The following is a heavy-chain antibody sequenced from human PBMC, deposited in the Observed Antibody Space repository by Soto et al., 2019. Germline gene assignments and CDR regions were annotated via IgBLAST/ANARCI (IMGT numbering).Heavy chain of an antibody. Sequence: GGSLRLSCAASGFTVSSIYMSWVRQAPGKGLGWVSVIYSGGSTYYADSVKGRFTISRDNSKNTLYLQMNSLRAEDTAVYYCARTNYDILTGYYLRSPDYYYYYGMDVWGQGTKVTVSS. CDR2: IYSGGST. CDR1: GFTVSSIY. CDR3: ARTNYDILTGYYLRSPDYYYYYGMDV. D-gene: IGHD3-9*01. V-gene: IGHV3-53*01. J-gene: IGHJ6*02.